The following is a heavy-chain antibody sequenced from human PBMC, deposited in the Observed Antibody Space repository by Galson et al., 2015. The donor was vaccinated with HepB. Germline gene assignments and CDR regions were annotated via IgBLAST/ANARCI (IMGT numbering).Heavy chain of an antibody. D-gene: IGHD3-10*01. CDR3: ARQVSGSSVLDI. Sequence: SETLSLTCTVSGGSISSSSYYWTWIRQPPGKGLEWIGSIYYSGSTYYNPSLKSRVTISVDTSKNQFSLKLSSVTAADTAVYYCARQVSGSSVLDIWGQGTMVTVSS. V-gene: IGHV4-39*01. CDR2: IYYSGST. J-gene: IGHJ3*02. CDR1: GGSISSSSYY.